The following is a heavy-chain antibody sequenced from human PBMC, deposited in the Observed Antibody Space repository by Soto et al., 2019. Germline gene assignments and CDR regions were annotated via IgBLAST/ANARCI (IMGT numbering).Heavy chain of an antibody. J-gene: IGHJ4*02. CDR3: ARVPDY. D-gene: IGHD2-2*01. V-gene: IGHV4-31*03. CDR1: GGSIMSGAFY. Sequence: PSETLSLTCTVSGGSIMSGAFYWTWIRQHPGKGLEWIGYIYHSGSTYYNPSLKSRVTISVYTSKNQFSLKLSSVTAADTAVDYCARVPDYWGQGILVTVSS. CDR2: IYHSGST.